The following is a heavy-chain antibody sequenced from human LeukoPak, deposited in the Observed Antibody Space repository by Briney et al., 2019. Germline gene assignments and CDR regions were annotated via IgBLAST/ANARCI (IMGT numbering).Heavy chain of an antibody. J-gene: IGHJ4*02. V-gene: IGHV3-21*01. CDR1: GFTFSSYS. CDR3: ALSPYGDYVFFDY. D-gene: IGHD4-17*01. CDR2: ISSSSSYI. Sequence: PGGSLRLSCAASGFTFSSYSMNWVRQAPGEGLEWVSSISSSSSYIYYADSVKGRFTISRDNAKNSLYLQMNSLRAEDTAVYYCALSPYGDYVFFDYWGQGTLVTVSS.